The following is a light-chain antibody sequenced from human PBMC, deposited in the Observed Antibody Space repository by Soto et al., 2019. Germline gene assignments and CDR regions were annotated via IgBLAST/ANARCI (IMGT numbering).Light chain of an antibody. V-gene: IGKV3-15*01. CDR1: QSVSSS. CDR3: QQYDNWLTGT. CDR2: GAS. J-gene: IGKJ1*01. Sequence: EIVLTQSPGTLSLSPGERATLSCRASQSVSSSSLAWYQQKPGQAPRLLIYGASTRATGIPARFSGGGSGTEFTLTISSLQSEDFAVYYCQQYDNWLTGTFGQGTKVDIK.